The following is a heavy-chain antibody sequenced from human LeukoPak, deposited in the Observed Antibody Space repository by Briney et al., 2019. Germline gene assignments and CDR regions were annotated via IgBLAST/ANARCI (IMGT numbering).Heavy chain of an antibody. J-gene: IGHJ6*02. Sequence: QSGGSLRLSCAASGFTFSSYAIHWVRQAPGKGLEWVSAISGSGGSTYYADSVKGRFTISRDNSKNTLYLQMNSLRAEDTAVYYCAKDGGSSGWSHYSYYGMDVWGQGTTVTVSS. V-gene: IGHV3-23*01. CDR1: GFTFSSYA. CDR3: AKDGGSSGWSHYSYYGMDV. D-gene: IGHD6-19*01. CDR2: ISGSGGST.